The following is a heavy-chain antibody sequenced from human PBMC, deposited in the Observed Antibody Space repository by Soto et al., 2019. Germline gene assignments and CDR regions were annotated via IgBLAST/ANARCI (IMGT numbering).Heavy chain of an antibody. V-gene: IGHV4-59*01. CDR1: GGSTSSYY. Sequence: SETLSLTCTVSGGSTSSYYWSWIRQPPGKGLEWIGYIYYSGSTNYNPSLKSRVTISVDTSKNQFSLKLSSVTAADTAVYYCARDQYYYGSGPAESYFDYWGQGTLVTVSS. D-gene: IGHD3-10*01. CDR3: ARDQYYYGSGPAESYFDY. CDR2: IYYSGST. J-gene: IGHJ4*02.